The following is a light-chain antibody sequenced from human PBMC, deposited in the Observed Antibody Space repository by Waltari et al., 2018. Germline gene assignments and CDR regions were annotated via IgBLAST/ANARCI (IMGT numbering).Light chain of an antibody. J-gene: IGKJ1*01. CDR1: QGISSY. CDR3: QQLNSYPLT. V-gene: IGKV1-9*01. Sequence: DIQLTQSPSFLSASVGDRVTITCRASQGISSYLAWYQQKPGKAPKLLIYAASTLQSGVPSRFSGSGSGTEFTLTISSLQPEDFATYYCQQLNSYPLTFGQGTKVEIK. CDR2: AAS.